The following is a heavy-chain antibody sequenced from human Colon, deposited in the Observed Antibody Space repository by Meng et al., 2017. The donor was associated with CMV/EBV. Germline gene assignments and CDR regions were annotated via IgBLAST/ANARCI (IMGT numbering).Heavy chain of an antibody. Sequence: QVPLVQSGAEVKKPGASVKVSCKASGYTFTGYYMHWVRQAPGQGLEWMGWINPNSGGTNYAQKFQGRVTMTRDTSISTAYMELSRLRSDDTAVYYCARAPYNWNDEGWFDPWGQGTLVTVSS. CDR2: INPNSGGT. J-gene: IGHJ5*02. V-gene: IGHV1-2*02. CDR3: ARAPYNWNDEGWFDP. CDR1: GYTFTGYY. D-gene: IGHD1-20*01.